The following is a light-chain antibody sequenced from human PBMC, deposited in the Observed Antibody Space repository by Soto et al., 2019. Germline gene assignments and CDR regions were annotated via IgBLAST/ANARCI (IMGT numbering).Light chain of an antibody. CDR3: QPYNSYSRT. V-gene: IGKV1-5*03. CDR2: KAS. J-gene: IGKJ1*01. Sequence: DIQMTQSPSTLSASVGDRVTITCRASESISNFLAWYQQKPGKAPNLLIYKASSLESGVPSRFSGSGSGTEFTLTISSLQPDDFATYYCQPYNSYSRTFGQGTMVDI. CDR1: ESISNF.